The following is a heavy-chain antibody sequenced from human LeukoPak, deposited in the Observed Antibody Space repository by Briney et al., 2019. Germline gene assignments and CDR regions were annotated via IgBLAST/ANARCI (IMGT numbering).Heavy chain of an antibody. D-gene: IGHD3-3*01. J-gene: IGHJ4*02. V-gene: IGHV4-34*01. CDR1: GGSFSGYY. CDR3: ARGGLRFQKY. Sequence: SVTLSLTCAVYGGSFSGYYWSWIRQPPGKGLEWIGEINHSGSTNYNPSLKSRVTISVDTSKNQFSLKLSSVTAADTAVYYCARGGLRFQKYWGRGTLVIVSS. CDR2: INHSGST.